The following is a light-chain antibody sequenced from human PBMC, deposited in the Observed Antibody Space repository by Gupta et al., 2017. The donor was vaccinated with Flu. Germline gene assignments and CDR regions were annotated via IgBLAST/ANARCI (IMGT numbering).Light chain of an antibody. V-gene: IGKV3-20*01. Sequence: IVLTQSPCTLSLSPGETATLSCGAGQSVSRSELAWYQQKPGQAPRLLIYGASSRASGVPDRFSGSGYGTEFTLTISRREPEDFAVYYCQQHSSSPWTFGQGTXVEIK. J-gene: IGKJ1*01. CDR1: QSVSRSE. CDR2: GAS. CDR3: QQHSSSPWT.